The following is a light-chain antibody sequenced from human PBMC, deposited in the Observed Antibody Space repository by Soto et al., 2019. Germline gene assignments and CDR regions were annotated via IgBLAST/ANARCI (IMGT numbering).Light chain of an antibody. Sequence: QSALTQPASVSGSPGQSITISCTGTSSDVGGYNYVSWYQQQSGKAPKLMIHEVSNRPSGVSNRFSGSKSGSTASLTISGLQAEDEADYYCSSYTSSRAYVFGIGTKV. CDR2: EVS. V-gene: IGLV2-14*01. CDR1: SSDVGGYNY. J-gene: IGLJ1*01. CDR3: SSYTSSRAYV.